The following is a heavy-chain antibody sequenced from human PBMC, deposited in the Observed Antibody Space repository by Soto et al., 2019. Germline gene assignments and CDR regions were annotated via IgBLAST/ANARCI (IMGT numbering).Heavy chain of an antibody. V-gene: IGHV1-69*04. CDR1: GGTFSSYT. CDR3: ARDTTGSPVY. Sequence: ASVKVSCKASGGTFSSYTISWVRQAPGQGLEWMGRIIPILGIANYAQKLQGRVTMTTDTSTSTAYMELRSLRSDDTAVYYCARDTTGSPVYWGQGTLVTVSS. J-gene: IGHJ4*02. D-gene: IGHD1-1*01. CDR2: IIPILGIA.